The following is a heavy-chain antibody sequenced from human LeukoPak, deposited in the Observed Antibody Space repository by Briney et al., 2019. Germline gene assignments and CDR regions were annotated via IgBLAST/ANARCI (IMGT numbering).Heavy chain of an antibody. CDR3: ARGRIYCSGGSCYSGYFDY. D-gene: IGHD2-15*01. V-gene: IGHV4-39*07. CDR1: GGSISSSSYY. J-gene: IGHJ4*02. Sequence: PSETLSLTCTVSGGSISSSSYYWGWIRQPPGKGLEWIGEINHSGSTNYNPSLKSRVTISVDTSKNQFSLKLSSVTAADTAVYYCARGRIYCSGGSCYSGYFDYWGQGTLVTVSS. CDR2: INHSGST.